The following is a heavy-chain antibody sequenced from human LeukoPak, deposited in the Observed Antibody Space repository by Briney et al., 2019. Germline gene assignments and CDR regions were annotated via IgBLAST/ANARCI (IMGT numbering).Heavy chain of an antibody. D-gene: IGHD3-22*01. J-gene: IGHJ5*02. CDR1: GGSISSYY. V-gene: IGHV4-59*12. CDR2: IYYSGST. CDR3: ARDDLSPNDSSGYYVS. Sequence: SETLSLTCTVSGGSISSYYWSWIRQPPGKGLEWIGYIYYSGSTNYNPSLKSPVTMSVDTSKNQFSLKLSSVTAADTAVYYCARDDLSPNDSSGYYVSWGQGTLVTVSS.